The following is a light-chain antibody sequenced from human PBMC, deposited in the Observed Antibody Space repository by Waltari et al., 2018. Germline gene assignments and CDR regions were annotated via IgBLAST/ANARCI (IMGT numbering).Light chain of an antibody. CDR1: QTVGSS. V-gene: IGKV3-15*01. J-gene: IGKJ1*01. CDR2: GAS. CDR3: QQYHDWPPT. Sequence: EIIMTQSQATLSVSLGERATLSCRASQTVGSSVAWYTPKLVQAPRLLISGASTRATGVPARCSASGSGTEFTLTISSLQSEDFDVYYCQQYHDWPPTFGQGTKVEIK.